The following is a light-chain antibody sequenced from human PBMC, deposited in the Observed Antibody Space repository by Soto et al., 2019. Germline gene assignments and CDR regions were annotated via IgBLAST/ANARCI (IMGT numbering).Light chain of an antibody. J-gene: IGLJ3*02. V-gene: IGLV8-61*01. Sequence: VVTQEPSFSVSPGGTVTLTCGLSSGSVSTSYYPSWYQQTPGQSPRTLIYNTNTRSSGVPDRFSGSILGNKAALTITGAQADDESHYYCVLYMGSGICVFGGGTKLTVL. CDR2: NTN. CDR3: VLYMGSGICV. CDR1: SGSVSTSYY.